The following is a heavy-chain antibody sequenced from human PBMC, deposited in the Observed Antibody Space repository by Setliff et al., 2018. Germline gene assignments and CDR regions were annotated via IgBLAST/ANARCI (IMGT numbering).Heavy chain of an antibody. J-gene: IGHJ4*02. CDR2: IYIGGRA. D-gene: IGHD3-22*01. Sequence: SETLSLTCTVSGGSISSYYWSWIRQPAGKGLEWIGHIYIGGRANYNPSLKSRVTMSIDTSKNQFSLKLSSVTAADTAVYYCARESRYYYDNLGTLDYWGQGTLVTV. CDR1: GGSISSYY. CDR3: ARESRYYYDNLGTLDY. V-gene: IGHV4-4*07.